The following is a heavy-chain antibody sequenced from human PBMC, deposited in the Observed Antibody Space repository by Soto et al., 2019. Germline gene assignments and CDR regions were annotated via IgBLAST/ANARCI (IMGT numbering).Heavy chain of an antibody. CDR1: GFTFSSYE. CDR2: ISSSGSTI. J-gene: IGHJ6*02. Sequence: GGSLRLSCAASGFTFSSYEMNWVRQAPGKGLEWVSYISSSGSTIYYADSVKGRFTISRDNAKNSLYLQMNSLRAEDTAVYYCARGRNYPFWSGYYSPHNYYYYGMDVWGQGTTGSASS. D-gene: IGHD3-3*01. V-gene: IGHV3-48*03. CDR3: ARGRNYPFWSGYYSPHNYYYYGMDV.